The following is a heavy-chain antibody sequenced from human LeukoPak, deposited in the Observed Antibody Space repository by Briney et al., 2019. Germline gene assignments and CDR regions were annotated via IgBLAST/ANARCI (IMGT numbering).Heavy chain of an antibody. V-gene: IGHV1-46*01. D-gene: IGHD1-26*01. J-gene: IGHJ4*02. CDR2: INPSGGST. CDR3: ARDGIVGALPAYYFDY. CDR1: GYTFTSYY. Sequence: ASVKVSCKASGYTFTSYYMHWVRQAPGQGLEWMGIINPSGGSTNYAQKFQGRVTMTRDTSTSTVYMELSSLRSEDTAVYYCARDGIVGALPAYYFDYWGQGTLVTVSS.